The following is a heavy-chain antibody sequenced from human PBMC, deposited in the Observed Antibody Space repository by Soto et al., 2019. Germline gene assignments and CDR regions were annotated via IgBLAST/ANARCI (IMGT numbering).Heavy chain of an antibody. D-gene: IGHD1-7*01. Sequence: SETLSLTCTVSGGSISSGGYYWSWIRQHPGKGLEWIGYIYYSGSTYYNSSLKSRVTISVDTSKNQFSLKLSSVTAADTAVYYCAITGTTPYYYGMDVWGQGTTVTVSS. CDR3: AITGTTPYYYGMDV. V-gene: IGHV4-31*03. CDR1: GGSISSGGYY. J-gene: IGHJ6*02. CDR2: IYYSGST.